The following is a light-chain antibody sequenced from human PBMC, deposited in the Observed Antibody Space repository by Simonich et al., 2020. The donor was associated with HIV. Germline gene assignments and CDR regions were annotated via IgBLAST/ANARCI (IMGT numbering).Light chain of an antibody. V-gene: IGKV1D-13*01. CDR1: QGISSA. CDR3: QQYNNLPLT. CDR2: DAS. Sequence: AIQLTQSPSSLSASVGDRVTITCRASQGISSALAWYQQKPGKAPNLLIYDASNLETGVPSRFSGSGSGTDFTFTISSLQPEDIATYYCQQYNNLPLTFGGGTKVEIK. J-gene: IGKJ4*01.